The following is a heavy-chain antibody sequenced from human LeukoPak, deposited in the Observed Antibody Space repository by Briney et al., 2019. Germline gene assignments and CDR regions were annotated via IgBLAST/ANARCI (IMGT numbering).Heavy chain of an antibody. CDR1: GFTFSSYG. D-gene: IGHD6-19*01. V-gene: IGHV3-30*18. CDR2: ISYGGSNK. Sequence: GGSLRLSCAASGFTFSSYGMHWVRQAPAQGLEWVAIISYGGSNKYYADSVQGRFTISRDNSKNTLYLQMNSLRAEDTAVYYCAKDLGGGSGCYDLWGRGTLVTVSS. J-gene: IGHJ2*01. CDR3: AKDLGGGSGCYDL.